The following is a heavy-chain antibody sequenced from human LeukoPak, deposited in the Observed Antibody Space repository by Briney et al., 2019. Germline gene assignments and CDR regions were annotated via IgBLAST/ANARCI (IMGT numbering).Heavy chain of an antibody. CDR1: GFTFSSYE. Sequence: PGGSLRLSCAASGFTFSSYEMNWVRQAPGKGLEWVSYISSSGSTIYYPDSVKGRFTISRDNAKNSLYLQMNSLSAEDTAVYYCARDGRGNYHYGQWGQGTLVTVSS. CDR3: ARDGRGNYHYGQ. J-gene: IGHJ4*02. D-gene: IGHD3-16*02. CDR2: ISSSGSTI. V-gene: IGHV3-48*03.